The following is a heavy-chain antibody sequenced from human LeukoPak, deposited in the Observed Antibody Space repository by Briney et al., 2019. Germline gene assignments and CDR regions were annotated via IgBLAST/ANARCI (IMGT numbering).Heavy chain of an antibody. Sequence: ASVKVSCKASGYTFTSYAMHWVRQAPGQRLEWMGWITPNGGTNYAQKFQGRVTMTRDTSISTAYMELSRLTSDDTAVYYCVRDAASSELDLDYWGQGSLVTVTS. J-gene: IGHJ4*02. V-gene: IGHV1-2*02. CDR3: VRDAASSELDLDY. D-gene: IGHD1-1*01. CDR1: GYTFTSYA. CDR2: ITPNGGT.